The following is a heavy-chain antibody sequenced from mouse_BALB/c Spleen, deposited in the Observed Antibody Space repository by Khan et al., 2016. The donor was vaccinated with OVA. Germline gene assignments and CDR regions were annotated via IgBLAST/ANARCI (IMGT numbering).Heavy chain of an antibody. Sequence: QVQLKQSGAELARPGASVKLSCKASGYTFTDYYINWVKLRTGQGLEWIGEISPGSGDTYYNERFKGKATLTADKSSSTAYMQLSSLTSEASAVXCCTRRNYFGYTFAYWGQGTLVTVSA. D-gene: IGHD1-2*01. J-gene: IGHJ3*01. CDR3: TRRNYFGYTFAY. CDR1: GYTFTDYY. V-gene: IGHV1-77*01. CDR2: ISPGSGDT.